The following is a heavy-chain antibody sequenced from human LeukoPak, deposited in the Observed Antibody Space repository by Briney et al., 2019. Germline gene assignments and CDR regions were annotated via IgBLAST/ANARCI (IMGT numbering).Heavy chain of an antibody. CDR2: IIPILGIA. V-gene: IGHV1-69*04. Sequence: ASVKVSCKASGGTFSSYAISWVRQAPGQGLEWMGRIIPILGIANYAQKFQGRVTITADKSTSTAYMELSSLRSEDTAVYYCARSIAARRFYYYGMDVWGQGTTVTVSS. CDR3: ARSIAARRFYYYGMDV. J-gene: IGHJ6*02. D-gene: IGHD6-6*01. CDR1: GGTFSSYA.